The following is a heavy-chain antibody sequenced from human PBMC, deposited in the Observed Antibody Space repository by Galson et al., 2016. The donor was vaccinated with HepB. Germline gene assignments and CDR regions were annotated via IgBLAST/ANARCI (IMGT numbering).Heavy chain of an antibody. CDR3: AAEAMSGYDRLGNFDF. CDR1: GGSISGDPYY. V-gene: IGHV4-31*03. Sequence: TLSLTCTVSGGSISGDPYYWSWIRHLPGKGLEWIGYIHHSGSPYYNPSLESRLTFSVDTSKNEFSLKLRSVTAADTAVYYCAAEAMSGYDRLGNFDFWGRGTLVTVSS. J-gene: IGHJ2*01. CDR2: IHHSGSP. D-gene: IGHD5-12*01.